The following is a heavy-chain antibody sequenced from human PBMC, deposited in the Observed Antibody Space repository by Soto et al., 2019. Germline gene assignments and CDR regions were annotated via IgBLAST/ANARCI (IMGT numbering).Heavy chain of an antibody. J-gene: IGHJ4*02. Sequence: SETLSLTCSVSRASISTTDYYWAWVRQTPEKGLEWIGSIDYSGTTYYKSSLKSRVTISIDTSNNQFSLKVYSMTAADTAVYYCTRHMCTRGPCYFDYWGQGTLVTVSS. CDR1: RASISTTDYY. V-gene: IGHV4-39*01. D-gene: IGHD2-8*02. CDR2: IDYSGTT. CDR3: TRHMCTRGPCYFDY.